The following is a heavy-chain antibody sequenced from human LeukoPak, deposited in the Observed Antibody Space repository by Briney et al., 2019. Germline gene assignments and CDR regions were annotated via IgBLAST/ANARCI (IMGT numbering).Heavy chain of an antibody. CDR3: PTIKRGSTYGYFDF. CDR2: LLDSVNT. J-gene: IGHJ4*02. V-gene: IGHV4-59*11. CDR1: GGSISSHY. D-gene: IGHD5-18*01. Sequence: PSETLSLTCTVSGGSISSHYWSWIRQPPGKGLEWIAYLLDSVNTKDNPSLNSRLTLSADTSKNQFSLRLSSVTAADTAVYYCPTIKRGSTYGYFDFWGQGIKVTVSS.